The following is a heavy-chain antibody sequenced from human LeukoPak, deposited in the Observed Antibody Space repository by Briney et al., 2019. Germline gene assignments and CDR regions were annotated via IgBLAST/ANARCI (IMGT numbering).Heavy chain of an antibody. V-gene: IGHV3-64D*09. CDR1: GFTFSSHA. D-gene: IGHD6-13*01. Sequence: GGSLRLSCSASGFTFSSHAMHWVRRTPGKGLEYVSGISSDGDSTYYADSVKGRFIISRENSKNTLYLQMSSLRPEDTAVYYCAKEGTARISTWYDSWGQGTLVTVSS. CDR2: ISSDGDST. J-gene: IGHJ4*02. CDR3: AKEGTARISTWYDS.